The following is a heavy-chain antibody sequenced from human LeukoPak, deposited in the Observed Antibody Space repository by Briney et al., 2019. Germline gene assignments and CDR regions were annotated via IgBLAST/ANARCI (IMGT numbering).Heavy chain of an antibody. CDR2: IIPIFGTA. Sequence: VKVSCKASGGTFSSYTISWVRQAPGQGLEWMGGIIPIFGTANYAQKFQGRVTITADESTSTAYMELSSLRSEDTAVYYCASDVVVPGLFVFGYWGQGTLVTVSS. D-gene: IGHD2-2*01. CDR1: GGTFSSYT. CDR3: ASDVVVPGLFVFGY. V-gene: IGHV1-69*13. J-gene: IGHJ4*02.